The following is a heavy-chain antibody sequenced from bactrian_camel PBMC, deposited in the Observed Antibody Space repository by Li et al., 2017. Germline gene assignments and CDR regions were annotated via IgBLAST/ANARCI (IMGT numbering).Heavy chain of an antibody. CDR2: IRNDGNNI. CDR1: GLGYSSYY. J-gene: IGHJ4*01. D-gene: IGHD6*01. V-gene: IGHV3-2*01. Sequence: QVQLVESGGGSVQAGGSLTLSCAASGLGYSSYYMHWVRQAPGKGLEWVSRIRNDGNNIAYADAVKGRFTISRDNAKNTVYLQLNSLKTEDTAVYYCDIDPTVTSPKSPGTQVTVS.